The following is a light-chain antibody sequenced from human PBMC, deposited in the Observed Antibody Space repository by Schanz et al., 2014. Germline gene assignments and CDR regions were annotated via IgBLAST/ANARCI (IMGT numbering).Light chain of an antibody. CDR1: SSDVGGYNR. Sequence: QSALTQPPSVSGSPGQSVTISCTGTSSDVGGYNRVSWYQQPPGTAPKLMIYDVTNRPSGVPDRFSGSKSGNTASLTISGLQAEDEADYYCSSYTSSNTGVFGGGTKVTAL. CDR3: SSYTSSNTGV. CDR2: DVT. V-gene: IGLV2-18*02. J-gene: IGLJ3*02.